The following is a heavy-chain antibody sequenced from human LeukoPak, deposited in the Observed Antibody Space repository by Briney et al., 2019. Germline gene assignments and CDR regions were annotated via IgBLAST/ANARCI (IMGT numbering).Heavy chain of an antibody. CDR2: INWNGGST. J-gene: IGHJ4*02. V-gene: IGHV3-20*04. CDR1: GFTFDDSV. CDR3: AKGKWELYYFDY. D-gene: IGHD1-26*01. Sequence: GGSLRLSCAASGFTFDDSVMSWVRQAPGKGLEWVSGINWNGGSTGYADSVKGRFTISRDNAKNSLYLQMSSRRAEDTAVYYCAKGKWELYYFDYWGQGTRVTVSS.